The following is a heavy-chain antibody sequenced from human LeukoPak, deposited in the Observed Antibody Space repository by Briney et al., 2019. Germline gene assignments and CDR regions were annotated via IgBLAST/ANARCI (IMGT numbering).Heavy chain of an antibody. V-gene: IGHV3-30*02. CDR2: IRYDGSNK. Sequence: GGSLRLSCAASGFTFSSYGMHWVRQAPGKGLEWVAFIRYDGSNKYYADSVEGRFTISRDNSKNTLYLQMNSLRAEDTAVYYCAKLHYYDSSGTWDYWGQGTLVTVSS. D-gene: IGHD3-22*01. CDR3: AKLHYYDSSGTWDY. CDR1: GFTFSSYG. J-gene: IGHJ4*02.